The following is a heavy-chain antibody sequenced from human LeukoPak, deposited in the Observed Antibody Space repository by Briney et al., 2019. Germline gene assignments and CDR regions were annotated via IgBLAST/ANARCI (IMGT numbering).Heavy chain of an antibody. V-gene: IGHV4-31*03. CDR3: ARGRYSSSPPDY. CDR1: GGSISSGGYY. J-gene: IGHJ4*02. CDR2: IYYSGST. D-gene: IGHD6-13*01. Sequence: SETLSLTCTVSGGSISSGGYYWSWIRQHPGKGLEWIGYIYYSGSTYYNPSLKSRVTISVDTSKNQFSLKLSSVTAADTAVYYCARGRYSSSPPDYWGQGTLVIVSS.